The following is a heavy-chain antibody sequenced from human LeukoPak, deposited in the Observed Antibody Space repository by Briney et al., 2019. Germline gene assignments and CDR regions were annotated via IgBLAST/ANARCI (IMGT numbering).Heavy chain of an antibody. D-gene: IGHD6-6*01. CDR2: ISGSGGST. V-gene: IGHV3-23*01. CDR3: AKPSYSSSIAHFDY. J-gene: IGHJ4*02. CDR1: GFTFSSYV. Sequence: PGGSLRLSCAASGFTFSSYVMSWVRQAPGKGLEWVSAISGSGGSTYYADSAKGRFTISRDNSKNTLYLQMNSLRAEDTAVYYCAKPSYSSSIAHFDYWGQGTLVTVSS.